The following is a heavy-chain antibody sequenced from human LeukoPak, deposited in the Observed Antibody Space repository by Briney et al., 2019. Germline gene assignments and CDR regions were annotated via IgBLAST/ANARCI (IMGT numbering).Heavy chain of an antibody. Sequence: SETLSLTCAVYGGSFSGYYWSWIRQPPGKGLEWIGEINHSGSTNYNPSLKSRVTISVDTSKNQFSLKLSSVTAADTAVYYCAREHIAAAGPNYYYYYGMDVWGQGTTVTVSS. D-gene: IGHD6-13*01. CDR2: INHSGST. CDR3: AREHIAAAGPNYYYYYGMDV. CDR1: GGSFSGYY. V-gene: IGHV4-34*01. J-gene: IGHJ6*02.